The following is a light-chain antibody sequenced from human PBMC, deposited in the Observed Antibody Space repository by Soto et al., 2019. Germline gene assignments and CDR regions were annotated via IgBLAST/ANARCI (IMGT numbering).Light chain of an antibody. CDR1: SSDVGGYNY. V-gene: IGLV2-14*01. CDR2: DVS. J-gene: IGLJ2*01. Sequence: QSVLTQPASVSGSPGQSITISCTGTSSDVGGYNYVSWYQQHPGKPPKLMIYDVSNRPSGVSNRFSGSKSGNTASLTISGLQAEDEADYYCSSYTSSSTPVVFGGGTKVTVL. CDR3: SSYTSSSTPVV.